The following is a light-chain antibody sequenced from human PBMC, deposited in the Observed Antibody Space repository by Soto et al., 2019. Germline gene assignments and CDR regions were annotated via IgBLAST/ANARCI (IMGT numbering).Light chain of an antibody. Sequence: DIQMTQSPSSLSASVGDRVTITCRASQGISTYLNWYLQKPGKAPKLLIYAASSLQSGVPSRFSGSGSETDFTLTISSLQPEDFATYSCQQSYSATWTFGQGTKVEI. CDR2: AAS. J-gene: IGKJ1*01. CDR3: QQSYSATWT. CDR1: QGISTY. V-gene: IGKV1-39*01.